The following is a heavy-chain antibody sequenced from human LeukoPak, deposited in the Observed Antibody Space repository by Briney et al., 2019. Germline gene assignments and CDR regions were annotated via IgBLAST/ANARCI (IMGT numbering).Heavy chain of an antibody. D-gene: IGHD3-3*01. CDR2: VNDSEST. Sequence: PSETLSLTCAVDGGSFSPYFWTWSRQPPGKGLEWIGEVNDSESTIYNPSLKSLVTISLDASNNQFSLKASSVTAADTAVDFCARGTSYDFRTDYYYVDVWGTGTTVTVSS. CDR1: GGSFSPYF. J-gene: IGHJ6*03. CDR3: ARGTSYDFRTDYYYVDV. V-gene: IGHV4-34*01.